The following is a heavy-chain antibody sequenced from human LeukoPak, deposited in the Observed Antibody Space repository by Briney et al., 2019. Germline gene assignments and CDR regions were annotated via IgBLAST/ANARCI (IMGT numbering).Heavy chain of an antibody. D-gene: IGHD6-19*01. CDR3: TTLMRGSSGWGLTGPFDY. V-gene: IGHV3-23*01. CDR1: GFTFNNYA. Sequence: AGGSLRLSCAASGFTFNNYAMSWVRQAPGKGLEWVSSISGSAGNTYYADSVKGRFTISRDASQTTLYLQMNSLKTEDTAVYYCTTLMRGSSGWGLTGPFDYWGQGTLVTVSS. J-gene: IGHJ4*02. CDR2: ISGSAGNT.